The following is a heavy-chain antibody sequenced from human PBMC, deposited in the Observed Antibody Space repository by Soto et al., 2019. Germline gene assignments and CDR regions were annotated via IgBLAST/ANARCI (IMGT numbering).Heavy chain of an antibody. CDR3: VRERPQERDCES. Sequence: QLQLVQAGAEVTKPGSSVKVSCKASGGTFSSYAISWVRQSPGQGLEWMGDIIPIFGTPFYAQKFHGRRTISADESTATASMERGSRRAADTAVYYCVRERPQERDCESWGCGTRVTVSS. V-gene: IGHV1-69*01. CDR1: GGTFSSYA. D-gene: IGHD2-21*02. J-gene: IGHJ2*01. CDR2: IIPIFGTP.